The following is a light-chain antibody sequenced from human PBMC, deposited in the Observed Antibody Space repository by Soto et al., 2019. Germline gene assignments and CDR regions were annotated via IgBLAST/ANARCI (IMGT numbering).Light chain of an antibody. J-gene: IGKJ2*01. V-gene: IGKV1-5*03. CDR3: QQYNTYSPYT. CDR1: QSVTTW. CDR2: KAS. Sequence: DIQMTQYPSTLSASVGDRVTITCRASQSVTTWLAWYQQRPGRAPKVLIYKASGLESGVPSRFSGSGSGTEFTLTISSLQPDDFATYYCQQYNTYSPYTFGQGTKLEIK.